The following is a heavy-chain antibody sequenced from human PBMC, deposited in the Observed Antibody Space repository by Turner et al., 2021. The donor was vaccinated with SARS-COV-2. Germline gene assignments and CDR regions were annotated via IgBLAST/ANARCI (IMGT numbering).Heavy chain of an antibody. CDR2: ISGGGDTK. Sequence: VQLLEPGGGLDQPGGCLRLSCAASGFTFSGYAMCWFRQDLGKGLEGVSGISGGGDTKYYADYVKGRFTISRNNSKNKMYLQMNSLRAEDTAVYYCAKDRIVGATMGASRDWGQGILVTVSS. CDR1: GFTFSGYA. V-gene: IGHV3-23*01. J-gene: IGHJ4*02. CDR3: AKDRIVGATMGASRD. D-gene: IGHD1-26*01.